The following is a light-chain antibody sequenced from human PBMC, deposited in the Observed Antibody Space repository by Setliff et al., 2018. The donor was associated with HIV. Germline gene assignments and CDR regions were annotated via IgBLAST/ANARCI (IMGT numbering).Light chain of an antibody. CDR2: EVS. CDR3: SSYTSDSTYV. J-gene: IGLJ1*01. Sequence: QSALTQPASVSGSPGQSITISCTGTSSDVGGYSYVSWYQHHPGKAPKLMIYEVSNRPSGVSNRFSGSKSGNTASLTISGLQAEDEADYYCSSYTSDSTYVFGTGTKVT. V-gene: IGLV2-14*01. CDR1: SSDVGGYSY.